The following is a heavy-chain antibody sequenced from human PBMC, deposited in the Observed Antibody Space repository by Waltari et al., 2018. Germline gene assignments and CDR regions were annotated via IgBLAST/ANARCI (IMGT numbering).Heavy chain of an antibody. CDR1: GGSISSGDYY. J-gene: IGHJ3*02. CDR3: ARGGGYGGAFDI. V-gene: IGHV4-30-4*08. Sequence: QVQLQESGPGLVKPSQTLSLTCTVSGGSISSGDYYWSWIRQPPGKGLEWVGYIYYSGSTYYNPSLKSRLTISVDTSKNQFSLKLSSVTAADTAVYYCARGGGYGGAFDIWGQGTMVTVSS. CDR2: IYYSGST. D-gene: IGHD5-18*01.